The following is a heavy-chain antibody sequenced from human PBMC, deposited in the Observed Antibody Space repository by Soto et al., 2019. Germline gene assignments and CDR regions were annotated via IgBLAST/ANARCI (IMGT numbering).Heavy chain of an antibody. CDR2: IYSGGST. Sequence: GGSLRLSCAASGVTFSSYAMHWVRQAPGKGLEWVSVIYSGGSTYYADSVKGRFTISRDNSKNTLYLQMNSLRAEDTAVYYCAKPYCTNGVCYPSGMDVWGQGTTVTVSS. J-gene: IGHJ6*02. CDR1: GVTFSSYA. D-gene: IGHD2-8*01. V-gene: IGHV3-53*01. CDR3: AKPYCTNGVCYPSGMDV.